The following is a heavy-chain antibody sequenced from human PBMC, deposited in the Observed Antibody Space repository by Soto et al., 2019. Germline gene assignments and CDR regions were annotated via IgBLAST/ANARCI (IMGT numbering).Heavy chain of an antibody. CDR3: ARGSGWSRYGMDV. J-gene: IGHJ6*02. Sequence: QVQLQESGPGLVKPSETRSLTCTVSGGSISSYYGSWIRQPPGKGLEWIGYVYYSGSTNYNPSLKSRVTISVDTSKNQFSLKLSSVTAADTAEYYCARGSGWSRYGMDVWGQGTTVTVSS. V-gene: IGHV4-59*01. CDR2: VYYSGST. D-gene: IGHD6-19*01. CDR1: GGSISSYY.